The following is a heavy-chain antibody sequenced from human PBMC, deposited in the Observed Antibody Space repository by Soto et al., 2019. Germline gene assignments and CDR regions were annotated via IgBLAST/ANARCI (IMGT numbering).Heavy chain of an antibody. CDR1: GFTFGSRA. Sequence: GGSLRLSCVASGFTFGSRAMSWVRQAPGEGLEGGSSITDTGGDTKCADSGRGRFTISRDNSKNTLYLQMSSLRAGDPAVYYCARGSGDSSPESRIFDFWRRGTLVTVSS. D-gene: IGHD2-15*01. V-gene: IGHV3-23*01. J-gene: IGHJ4*02. CDR2: ITDTGGDT. CDR3: ARGSGDSSPESRIFDF.